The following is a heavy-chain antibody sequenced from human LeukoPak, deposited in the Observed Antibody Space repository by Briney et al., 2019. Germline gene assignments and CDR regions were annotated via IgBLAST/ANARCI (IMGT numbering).Heavy chain of an antibody. Sequence: PGGSLRLSCAASGFTFSSYAMSWVRQAPGKGLEWVSAISGSGGSTYYAGSVKGRFTISRDNSKNTLYLQMNSLRAEDTAVYYCARWVVAAGKFDYWGQGTLVTVSS. D-gene: IGHD2-15*01. J-gene: IGHJ4*02. CDR1: GFTFSSYA. V-gene: IGHV3-23*01. CDR2: ISGSGGST. CDR3: ARWVVAAGKFDY.